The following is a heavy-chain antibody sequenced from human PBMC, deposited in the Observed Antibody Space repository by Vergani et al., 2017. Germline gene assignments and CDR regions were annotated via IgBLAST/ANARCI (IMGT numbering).Heavy chain of an antibody. J-gene: IGHJ4*02. Sequence: QVQLVESGGGLVKPGGSLRLSCAASGSTFSDYYMSWIRQAPGQGLEWVSYISSSGSTIYYADSVKGRFTISRDNAKNSLYLQMNSLRAEDTAVYYCAREYYDYVWGSYRSPAFDYWGQGTLVTVSS. CDR2: ISSSGSTI. D-gene: IGHD3-16*02. CDR3: AREYYDYVWGSYRSPAFDY. CDR1: GSTFSDYY. V-gene: IGHV3-11*01.